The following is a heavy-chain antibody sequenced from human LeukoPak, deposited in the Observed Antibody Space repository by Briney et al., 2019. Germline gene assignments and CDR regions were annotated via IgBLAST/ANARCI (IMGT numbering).Heavy chain of an antibody. Sequence: SETLSLTCTVSGGSFSTYYWSWIRQPPGKGREWIGYIYYSGSTDYNPSLKSRVTMSLDTSKNQFSLNLSSVTAADTAVYYCARAVITFGGAVAKGFDCWGQGTLVTVSS. CDR3: ARAVITFGGAVAKGFDC. V-gene: IGHV4-59*01. J-gene: IGHJ4*02. D-gene: IGHD3-16*01. CDR1: GGSFSTYY. CDR2: IYYSGST.